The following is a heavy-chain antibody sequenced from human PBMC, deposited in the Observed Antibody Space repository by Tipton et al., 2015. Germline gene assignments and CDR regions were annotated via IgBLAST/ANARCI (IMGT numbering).Heavy chain of an antibody. D-gene: IGHD1-26*01. J-gene: IGHJ6*02. CDR3: ARDGSGSYFNYYGMDV. CDR1: GFTFDDYG. Sequence: GSLRLSCAASGFTFDDYGMSWVRQAPGKGLVWVSRINSDGSSTSYADSVKGRFTISRDNAKNTLYLQMNSLRAEDTAVYYCARDGSGSYFNYYGMDVWGQGTTVTVSS. CDR2: INSDGSST. V-gene: IGHV3-74*01.